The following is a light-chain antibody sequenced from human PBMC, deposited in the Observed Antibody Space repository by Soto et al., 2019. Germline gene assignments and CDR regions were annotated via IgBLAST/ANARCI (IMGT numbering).Light chain of an antibody. CDR3: QQFNNYPPMYT. Sequence: AIQLTQSPSSLSASVGDRVTITCRASQGISSALARYQQKPGKAPKLLIYDASSLESGVPSRFSGSGSGTDFTLTISSLQPEDFATYYCQQFNNYPPMYTFGQGTKLEIK. V-gene: IGKV1D-13*01. CDR1: QGISSA. CDR2: DAS. J-gene: IGKJ2*01.